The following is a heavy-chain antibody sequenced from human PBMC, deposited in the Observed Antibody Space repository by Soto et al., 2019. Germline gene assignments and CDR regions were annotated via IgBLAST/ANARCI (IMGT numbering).Heavy chain of an antibody. CDR1: GFNFSSYA. V-gene: IGHV3-30*14. J-gene: IGHJ4*02. D-gene: IGHD1-7*01. CDR2: ISYDGSNK. Sequence: GGSLRLSYAASGFNFSSYAIHWVRQAPGKGLEWVAVISYDGSNKFYADPVKGRFTISRDTSKNTLYLQMDNLRADDTAVYYCARSGTGFDFWGQGSQVTVSS. CDR3: ARSGTGFDF.